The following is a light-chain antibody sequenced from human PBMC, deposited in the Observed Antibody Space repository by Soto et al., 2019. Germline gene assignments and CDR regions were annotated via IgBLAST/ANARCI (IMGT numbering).Light chain of an antibody. CDR1: QAISSH. CDR2: GAS. J-gene: IGKJ1*01. V-gene: IGKV1-13*02. Sequence: AIQFTQSPSSLSSSVRDRVTITCPASQAISSHLAWYQQKPGKAPKLLVYGASSRATGIPDRFSGSGSGTDFTLTISRLEPEDFAVYYCQQYGSSPWTFGQGTKVDI. CDR3: QQYGSSPWT.